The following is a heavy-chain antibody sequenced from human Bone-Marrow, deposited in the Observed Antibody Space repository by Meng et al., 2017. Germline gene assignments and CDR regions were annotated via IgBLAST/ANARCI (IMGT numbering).Heavy chain of an antibody. CDR1: GFTFSSYE. CDR3: ARGMAGANLQWIQLRPDPYYYYGMDV. CDR2: ISSSGSTI. J-gene: IGHJ6*02. Sequence: GESLKISCAASGFTFSSYEMNWVRQAPGKGLEWVSYISSSGSTIYYADSVKGRFTISRDNAKNSLYLQMNSLRAEDTAVYYCARGMAGANLQWIQLRPDPYYYYGMDVWGQGTTVTVSS. D-gene: IGHD5-18*01. V-gene: IGHV3-48*03.